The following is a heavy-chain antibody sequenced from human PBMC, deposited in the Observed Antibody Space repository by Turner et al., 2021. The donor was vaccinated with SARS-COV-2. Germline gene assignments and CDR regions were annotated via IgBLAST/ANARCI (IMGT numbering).Heavy chain of an antibody. CDR3: ARSPGYYFDY. Sequence: EVQLVESGGGLVQPGGSLRLSCAAPGFTFSRYWMGWVRQAPGKGLDWVANIKQDGSEKHFVDSVKGRFTISRDNAKNSLSLQMNSLRAEDTAVYYCARSPGYYFDYWGQGTLVTVSS. J-gene: IGHJ4*02. V-gene: IGHV3-7*01. CDR1: GFTFSRYW. D-gene: IGHD2-2*01. CDR2: IKQDGSEK.